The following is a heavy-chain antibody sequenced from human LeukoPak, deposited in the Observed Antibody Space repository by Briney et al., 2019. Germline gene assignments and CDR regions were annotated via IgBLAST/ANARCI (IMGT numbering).Heavy chain of an antibody. Sequence: PSETLSLTCTVSGGSIRSSTYYWGWIRQPPGKGLEWIGSIYYSGYTHQNPSLESRVTISVDTSKNQFSLKLSSVTAADTAIYYCAKHYMGSSYNHGLDCWGQGTLVTVSS. J-gene: IGHJ4*02. CDR1: GGSIRSSTYY. CDR3: AKHYMGSSYNHGLDC. V-gene: IGHV4-39*01. D-gene: IGHD3-10*01. CDR2: IYYSGYT.